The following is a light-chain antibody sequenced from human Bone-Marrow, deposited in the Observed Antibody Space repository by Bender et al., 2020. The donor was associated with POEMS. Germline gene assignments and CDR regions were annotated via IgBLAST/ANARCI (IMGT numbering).Light chain of an antibody. V-gene: IGLV2-14*02. Sequence: QSALTQPASVSGSPGQSITISCTGTSIDVGNYNLVSWYQQHPGKAPKLMIYDGSKRPSGVSNRFSGSKSGTSASLAITGLQAEDEGDYYCQSYDNSLGGWVFGGGTKLTVL. CDR1: SIDVGNYNL. J-gene: IGLJ3*02. CDR3: QSYDNSLGGWV. CDR2: DGS.